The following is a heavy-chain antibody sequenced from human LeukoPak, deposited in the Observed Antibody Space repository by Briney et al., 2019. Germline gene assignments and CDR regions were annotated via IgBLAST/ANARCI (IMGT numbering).Heavy chain of an antibody. Sequence: ASVKVSCKASGYAFTGYYMHWVRQAPGRGLEWMAWISAYNGNTDYAQKLQGRVTMTTDTSTSTAYMELRSLRSDDKAVYYCARARYLTGSRDDAFDIWGQGTVVTVSS. V-gene: IGHV1-18*04. CDR2: ISAYNGNT. D-gene: IGHD1-26*01. CDR1: GYAFTGYY. J-gene: IGHJ3*02. CDR3: ARARYLTGSRDDAFDI.